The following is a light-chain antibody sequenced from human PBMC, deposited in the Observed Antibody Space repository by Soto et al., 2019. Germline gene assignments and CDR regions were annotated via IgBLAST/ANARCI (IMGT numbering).Light chain of an antibody. CDR1: QPTSSG. J-gene: IGKJ1*01. Sequence: EIVMTQSPATLSVSPGEGATLSCRASQPTSSGLVWYQQKPGQPPRLLIYGASTRVSGIPARSSGSGSGTEFTLTISSLQSEDFAVYYCQQYSNWPRTFGQGTKV. CDR2: GAS. V-gene: IGKV3-15*01. CDR3: QQYSNWPRT.